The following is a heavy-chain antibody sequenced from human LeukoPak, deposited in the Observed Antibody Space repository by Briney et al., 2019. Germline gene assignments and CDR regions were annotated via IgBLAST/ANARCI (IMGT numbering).Heavy chain of an antibody. CDR1: SGSINSNNY. CDR2: IDYSGST. D-gene: IGHD6-13*01. V-gene: IGHV4-4*02. J-gene: IGHJ4*02. Sequence: PSGTLSLTCAVSSGSINSNNYFSWVRQPPGKGLEWIGEIDYSGSTNYNPSLTSGVTISIDKSKNQFSLSLISVTAADTAVYYCASKTIAVAGYYWGQGILVTVSS. CDR3: ASKTIAVAGYY.